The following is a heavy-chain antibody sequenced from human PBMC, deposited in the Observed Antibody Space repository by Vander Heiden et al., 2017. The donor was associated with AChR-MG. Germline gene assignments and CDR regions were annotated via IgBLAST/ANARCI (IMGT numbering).Heavy chain of an antibody. CDR2: IIPSFGTA. Sequence: QVQLVQSGAEVKKPGSSVKVSCKASGGTFSSYASSWGRQAPGQGLEWMGGIIPSFGTANYAQKFQGRVTITADKSTSTAYMELSSLRSEDTAVYYCAGRGYSNYGNWFDPWGQGTLVNLSS. V-gene: IGHV1-69*06. CDR1: GGTFSSYA. J-gene: IGHJ5*02. D-gene: IGHD4-4*01. CDR3: AGRGYSNYGNWFDP.